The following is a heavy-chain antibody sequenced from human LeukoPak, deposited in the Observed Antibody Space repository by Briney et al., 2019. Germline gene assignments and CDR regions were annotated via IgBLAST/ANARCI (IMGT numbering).Heavy chain of an antibody. D-gene: IGHD2-2*02. V-gene: IGHV1-18*01. CDR3: ARVALRSYTPLWD. J-gene: IGHJ4*02. CDR1: GYTFTSYG. Sequence: GASVKVSCKASGYTFTSYGISWVRQAPGQGLEWMGWISAYNGNTNYAQKLQGRVTMTTDTSTSTAYVELRSLRSDDTAVYYCARVALRSYTPLWDWGQGTLVTVSS. CDR2: ISAYNGNT.